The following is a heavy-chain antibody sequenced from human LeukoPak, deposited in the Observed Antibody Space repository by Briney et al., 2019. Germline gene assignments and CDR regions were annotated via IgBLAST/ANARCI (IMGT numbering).Heavy chain of an antibody. Sequence: SETLSLTCTVSGGSISSYYWSWIRQPPGKGLEWIGQIYHSGSTNYNPSLKSRVTISVDKSKNQFSLKLSSVTAADTAVYYCARGENVFDFWGQGTLVTVSS. D-gene: IGHD1-26*01. CDR3: ARGENVFDF. CDR2: IYHSGST. V-gene: IGHV4-59*12. J-gene: IGHJ4*02. CDR1: GGSISSYY.